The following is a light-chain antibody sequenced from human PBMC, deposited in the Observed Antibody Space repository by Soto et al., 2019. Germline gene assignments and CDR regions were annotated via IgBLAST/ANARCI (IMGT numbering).Light chain of an antibody. CDR1: QSVSSY. CDR2: DAS. J-gene: IGKJ2*01. V-gene: IGKV3-15*01. CDR3: QQYSNWPPLYT. Sequence: EIVMTQSPATLSVSPGERATLSCRASQSVSSYLAWYQQKPGLPPRLLIYDASTRATGIPDRFSGSGSGTELTLTISSMQSADFAVYYCQQYSNWPPLYTFGRGTKLEIK.